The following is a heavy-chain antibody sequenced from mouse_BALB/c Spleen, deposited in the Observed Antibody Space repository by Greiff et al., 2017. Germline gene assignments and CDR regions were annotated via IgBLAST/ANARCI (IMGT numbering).Heavy chain of an antibody. CDR2: ISYSGST. CDR1: GYSITSDYA. Sequence: VQLQQSGPGLVKPSQSLSLTCTVTGYSITSDYAWNWNRQFPGNQLEWMGYISYSGSTSYNPSLKSRISITRDTSKNQFFLQLNSVTTEDTATYYCARGGYNAMDYWGQGTSVTVSS. CDR3: ARGGYNAMDY. J-gene: IGHJ4*01. V-gene: IGHV3-2*02.